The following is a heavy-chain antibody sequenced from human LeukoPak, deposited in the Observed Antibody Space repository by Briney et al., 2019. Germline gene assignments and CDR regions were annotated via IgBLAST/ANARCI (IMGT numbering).Heavy chain of an antibody. CDR3: AGAMSYDSSGYYSKLFDY. V-gene: IGHV5-51*01. J-gene: IGHJ4*02. CDR2: IYPGDSDT. CDR1: GYSFTSYW. D-gene: IGHD3-22*01. Sequence: PGESLKISCKGSGYSFTSYWIGWVRQMPGKGLEWMGIIYPGDSDTRYSPSFQGQVTISADKSISTAYLQWGSLKASDTAMYYCAGAMSYDSSGYYSKLFDYWGQGTLVTVSS.